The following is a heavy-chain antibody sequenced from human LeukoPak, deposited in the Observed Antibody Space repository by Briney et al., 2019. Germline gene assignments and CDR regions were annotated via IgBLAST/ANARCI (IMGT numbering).Heavy chain of an antibody. D-gene: IGHD3-22*01. CDR2: IRYDGSNK. CDR3: AKDLIYYYDSSGYYHPDAFDI. J-gene: IGHJ3*02. CDR1: GFTFSSYG. Sequence: GGSLRLSCAASGFTFSSYGMHWVRQAPGKGLEWVALIRYDGSNKYYADSVKGRFTISRDNSKNTLYLQMNSLRAEDTAVYYCAKDLIYYYDSSGYYHPDAFDIRGQGTMVTVSS. V-gene: IGHV3-30*02.